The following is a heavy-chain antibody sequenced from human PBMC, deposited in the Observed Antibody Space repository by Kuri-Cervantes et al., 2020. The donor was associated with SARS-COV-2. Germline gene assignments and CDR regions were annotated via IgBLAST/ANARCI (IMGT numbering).Heavy chain of an antibody. CDR2: ISAYNGNT. CDR1: GYTFTSYG. D-gene: IGHD6-6*01. CDR3: ARRQSIAALGGYGMDV. V-gene: IGHV1-18*01. J-gene: IGHJ6*02. Sequence: ASVKVSCKASGYTFTSYGISWVRQAPGQGLEWMGWISAYNGNTNYAQKLQGRVTMTTDTSTSTAYMELRSLRSDDTAVYYCARRQSIAALGGYGMDVWGQGATVTVSS.